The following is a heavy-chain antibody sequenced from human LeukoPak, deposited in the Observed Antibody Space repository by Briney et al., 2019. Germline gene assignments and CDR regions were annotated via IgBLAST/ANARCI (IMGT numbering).Heavy chain of an antibody. CDR3: ALDKVAVGDY. J-gene: IGHJ4*02. CDR1: GFTFSSYV. V-gene: IGHV3-30*03. CDR2: ISYDGSKK. Sequence: AGGSLRLSCAASGFTFSSYVMHWVRQAPGKGLEWVASISYDGSKKFYADSVKGRFTVSRDNSKNTLYLQMNSLRPEDTSVYYWALDKVAVGDYWGQGTLVTVSS. D-gene: IGHD6-19*01.